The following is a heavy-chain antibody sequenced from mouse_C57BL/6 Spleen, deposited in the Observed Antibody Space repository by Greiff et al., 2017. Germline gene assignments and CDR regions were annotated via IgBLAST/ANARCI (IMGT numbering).Heavy chain of an antibody. CDR1: GFTFSDYG. Sequence: EVQGVESGGGLVKPGGSLKLSCAASGFTFSDYGMHWVRQAPEKGLEWVAYISSGSSTIYYADPVKGRFTISRDNAKNTLFLQMTSLRSEDTAMYYCARSYTHYWYFDVWGTGTTVTVSS. D-gene: IGHD1-1*01. V-gene: IGHV5-17*01. J-gene: IGHJ1*03. CDR3: ARSYTHYWYFDV. CDR2: ISSGSSTI.